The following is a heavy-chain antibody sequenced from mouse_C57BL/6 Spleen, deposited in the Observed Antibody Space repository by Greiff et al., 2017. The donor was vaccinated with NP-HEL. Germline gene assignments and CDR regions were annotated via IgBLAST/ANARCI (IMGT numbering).Heavy chain of an antibody. CDR2: IDPENGDT. D-gene: IGHD2-4*01. Sequence: VQLQQSGAELVRPGASVKLSCTASGFNIKDDYMHWVKQRPEQGLEWIGWIDPENGDTEYASKFQGKATITADTFSNTAYLQLSSLTSEDTAVYYCTTWDDYDWFAYWGQGTLVTVSA. V-gene: IGHV14-4*01. CDR1: GFNIKDDY. J-gene: IGHJ3*01. CDR3: TTWDDYDWFAY.